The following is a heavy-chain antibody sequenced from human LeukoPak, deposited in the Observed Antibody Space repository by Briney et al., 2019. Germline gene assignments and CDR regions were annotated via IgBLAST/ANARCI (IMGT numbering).Heavy chain of an antibody. CDR3: ARSRSGFPFSWFDP. V-gene: IGHV1-69*06. J-gene: IGHJ5*02. CDR2: IIPIFGTA. Sequence: ASVKVSCKASGGTFSSYAISWVRQAPGQGLEWMGGIIPIFGTANYAQKFQGRVTITADKSTSTAYMELSSLRSEDTAVYYCARSRSGFPFSWFDPWGQGTLVTVSS. CDR1: GGTFSSYA. D-gene: IGHD3-10*01.